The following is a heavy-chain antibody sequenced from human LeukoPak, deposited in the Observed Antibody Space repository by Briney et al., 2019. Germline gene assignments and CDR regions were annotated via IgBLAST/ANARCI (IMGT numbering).Heavy chain of an antibody. CDR1: GYTLTELS. CDR3: ARAPYSSSPFDY. D-gene: IGHD6-13*01. Sequence: ASVKVSCKVSGYTLTELSMHWVRQAPGQGLEWMGIINPSGGSTSYAQKFQGRVTMTRDTSTSTVYMELSSLRSEDTAVYYCARAPYSSSPFDYWGQGTLVTVSS. V-gene: IGHV1-46*01. CDR2: INPSGGST. J-gene: IGHJ4*02.